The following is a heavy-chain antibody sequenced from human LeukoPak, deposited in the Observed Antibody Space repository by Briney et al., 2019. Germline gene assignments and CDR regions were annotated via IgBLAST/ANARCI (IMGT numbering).Heavy chain of an antibody. CDR2: ISSSNKI. V-gene: IGHV3-48*02. CDR3: ARSANPSDHDIDP. CDR1: GFTFSSYA. Sequence: AESLRLSCTASGFTFSSYAKAWVRQTPAPGLERHSYISSSNKINYADSVKGRFTISRDNAKNSLYLQMNSLRDEDTAVYDCARSANPSDHDIDPWGQGTLVTVSS. J-gene: IGHJ5*02.